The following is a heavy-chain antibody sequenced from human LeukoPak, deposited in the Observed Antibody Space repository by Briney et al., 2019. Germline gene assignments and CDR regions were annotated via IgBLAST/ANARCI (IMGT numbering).Heavy chain of an antibody. Sequence: GSLRLSCAASGFTFSSYSMNWVRQAPGKGLEWVSSISSSSSYIYYADSVKGRFTISRDNAKNSLYLQMNSLRAEDTAVYYCARISRTDAFDIWGQGTMVTVSS. CDR3: ARISRTDAFDI. J-gene: IGHJ3*02. CDR1: GFTFSSYS. V-gene: IGHV3-21*01. D-gene: IGHD6-13*01. CDR2: ISSSSSYI.